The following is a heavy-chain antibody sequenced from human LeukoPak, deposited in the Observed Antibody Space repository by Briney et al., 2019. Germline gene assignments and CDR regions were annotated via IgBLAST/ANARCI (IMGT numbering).Heavy chain of an antibody. J-gene: IGHJ5*01. V-gene: IGHV3-30*02. CDR2: IKPDGSNK. Sequence: PGGSLRLSCAASGFTFSSYGVHWVRQAPGKGLEWVALIKPDGSNKYYADSVKGRFTISIDNSKNTLHLQMNSLRAEDTAVYYCAISRAFESWPQGPLVTVSS. CDR3: AISRAFES. CDR1: GFTFSSYG.